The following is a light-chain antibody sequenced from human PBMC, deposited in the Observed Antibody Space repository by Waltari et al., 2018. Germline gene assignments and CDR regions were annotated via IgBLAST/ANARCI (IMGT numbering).Light chain of an antibody. CDR2: GAS. Sequence: DIQMTQSPSSVSASVGDRVTITCRASQDISGRLAWYQQKPGAAPKPLIYGASNLLNGVPSRFSGGGSGTDFTLTVSSLQSEDFATYFCQQTNTFPLTFGPGTRVEIK. CDR3: QQTNTFPLT. J-gene: IGKJ1*01. V-gene: IGKV1-12*01. CDR1: QDISGR.